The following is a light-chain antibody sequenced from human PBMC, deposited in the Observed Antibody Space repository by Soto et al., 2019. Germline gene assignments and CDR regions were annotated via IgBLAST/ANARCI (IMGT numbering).Light chain of an antibody. Sequence: QSALTQPASVSGSPGPSLTISCTGTSSVVGGYNYVSWYQQHPGKAPKLMIYDVSDRPSGVSNRFSASKSGNTASLTISGLQAEDEADYYCCSYAGSYTYVFGTGTKVTVL. CDR1: SSVVGGYNY. CDR2: DVS. J-gene: IGLJ1*01. CDR3: CSYAGSYTYV. V-gene: IGLV2-14*03.